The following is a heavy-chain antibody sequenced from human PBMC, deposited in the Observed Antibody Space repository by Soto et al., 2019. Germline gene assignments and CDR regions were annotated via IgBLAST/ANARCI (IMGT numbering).Heavy chain of an antibody. J-gene: IGHJ5*02. CDR3: ARVGYSYGLLENWFDP. D-gene: IGHD5-18*01. CDR2: IKQDGSEK. CDR1: GFTFSSYL. Sequence: GGSLRLSCGASGFTFSSYLMSWVRQAPGKGLEWVANIKQDGSEKYYVDSVKGRFTISRDNAKNSLYLQMNSLRAEDTAVYYCARVGYSYGLLENWFDPWGQGTLVTVSS. V-gene: IGHV3-7*01.